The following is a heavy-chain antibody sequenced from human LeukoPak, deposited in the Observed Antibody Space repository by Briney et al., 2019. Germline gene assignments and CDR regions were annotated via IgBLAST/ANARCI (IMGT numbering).Heavy chain of an antibody. CDR3: ARDGDYGDYSWFDP. CDR2: IIPILGIA. D-gene: IGHD4-17*01. Sequence: SVKVSCKASGGTFSSYAISWVRQAPGQGLEWMGRIIPILGIANYAQKFQGRVTITADKSTSTAYMELNSLRSEDTAVYYCARDGDYGDYSWFDPWGQGTLVTVSS. J-gene: IGHJ5*02. V-gene: IGHV1-69*04. CDR1: GGTFSSYA.